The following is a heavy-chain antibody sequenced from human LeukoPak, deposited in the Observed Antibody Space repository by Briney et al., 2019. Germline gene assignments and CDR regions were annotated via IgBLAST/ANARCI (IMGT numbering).Heavy chain of an antibody. V-gene: IGHV1-58*01. J-gene: IGHJ6*02. Sequence: ASVTVSCKASGFTFTSSAVQWVRQARGQRLEWIGWIFVGSGNTNYAQKFQERVTITRDMSTSTAYMELSSLRSEDTAVYYCAAVGGDIVVVPAAMRSYGMDVWGQGTTVTVSS. CDR1: GFTFTSSA. CDR3: AAVGGDIVVVPAAMRSYGMDV. CDR2: IFVGSGNT. D-gene: IGHD2-2*01.